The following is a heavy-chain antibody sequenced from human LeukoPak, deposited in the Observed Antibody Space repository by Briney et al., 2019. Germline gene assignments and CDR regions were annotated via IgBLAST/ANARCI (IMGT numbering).Heavy chain of an antibody. Sequence: GGSLRLSCAASGFTFSTYGMHWVRQAPGKRLEWVAVIWYDGSNKYYADSVKGRFTISRDNSKNTLYLQMNSLRAEDTAVYYCARDRGSGYRSIDYWGREPWSPSPQ. V-gene: IGHV3-33*01. CDR2: IWYDGSNK. J-gene: IGHJ4*02. CDR3: ARDRGSGYRSIDY. D-gene: IGHD3-22*01. CDR1: GFTFSTYG.